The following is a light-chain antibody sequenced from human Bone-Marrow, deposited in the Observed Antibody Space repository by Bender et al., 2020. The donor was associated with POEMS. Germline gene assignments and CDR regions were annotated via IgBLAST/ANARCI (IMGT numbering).Light chain of an antibody. Sequence: QSGMTQPASVSGSPRQSITMSCTGTSSDVGGYNYVSWYQQLPGTAPKLLNYPDNQRPSGVPQRFYASKSGTSASLSISGLRSDDEAVYYCAVWDDSVNGPNWVFGGGTKLTVL. V-gene: IGLV1-47*01. J-gene: IGLJ3*02. CDR2: PDN. CDR3: AVWDDSVNGPNWV. CDR1: SSDVGGYNY.